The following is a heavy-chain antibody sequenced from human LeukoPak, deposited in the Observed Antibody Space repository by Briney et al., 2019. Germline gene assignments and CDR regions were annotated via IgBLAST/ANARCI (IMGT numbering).Heavy chain of an antibody. CDR2: IWYDGSNK. D-gene: IGHD3-10*01. V-gene: IGHV3-33*06. Sequence: VGSLRLSCAASAFTFSTYDMHWVRQAPGKGLEWVAVIWYDGSNKYYADSVKGRFTISRDNSKNTLYLQMNSLRAEDTAVYYCAKDRSRFLGSRGLDYWGQGTLVTVSS. J-gene: IGHJ4*02. CDR1: AFTFSTYD. CDR3: AKDRSRFLGSRGLDY.